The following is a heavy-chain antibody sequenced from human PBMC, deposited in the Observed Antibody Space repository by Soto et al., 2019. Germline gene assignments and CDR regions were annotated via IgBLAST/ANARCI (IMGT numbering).Heavy chain of an antibody. V-gene: IGHV3-7*03. J-gene: IGHJ6*02. Sequence: GGSLRLSCAASGFTFSSYWMSWVRQAPGKGLEWVSNIKQDGSEEYYVYSVKGRFTISRDNAKNSLYLQMDSLRAEYTAVYHGARDPWKGYYYYGMDVGGQGTTVTVYS. CDR3: ARDPWKGYYYYGMDV. D-gene: IGHD1-1*01. CDR1: GFTFSSYW. CDR2: IKQDGSEE.